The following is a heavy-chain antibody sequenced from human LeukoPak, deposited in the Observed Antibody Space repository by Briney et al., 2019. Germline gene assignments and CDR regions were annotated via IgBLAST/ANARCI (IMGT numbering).Heavy chain of an antibody. CDR2: ISAYNGNT. Sequence: ASVKVSCKASGYTFTSYGISWVRQAAGQGLEWMGWISAYNGNTNYAQKLQGRVTMTTDTSTSTAYMELRSLRSDDTAVYYCARDLISEYYDSSGYYPNFDYWGQGTLVTVSS. CDR3: ARDLISEYYDSSGYYPNFDY. J-gene: IGHJ4*02. D-gene: IGHD3-22*01. V-gene: IGHV1-18*01. CDR1: GYTFTSYG.